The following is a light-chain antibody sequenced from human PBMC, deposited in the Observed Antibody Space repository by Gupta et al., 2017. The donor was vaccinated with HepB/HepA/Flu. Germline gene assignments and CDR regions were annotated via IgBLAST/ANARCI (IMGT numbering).Light chain of an antibody. J-gene: IGLJ2*01. Sequence: QSVLTQPPSASGTPGQRVTIPCYGSSSNIGSNYVYWYQQLPGTAPKLLIYRNNQRPSGVPDRFSGSKSGTSASLAISGLRSEDEADYYCAAWDDSLSGPIFGGGTKLTVL. V-gene: IGLV1-47*01. CDR2: RNN. CDR3: AAWDDSLSGPI. CDR1: SSNIGSNY.